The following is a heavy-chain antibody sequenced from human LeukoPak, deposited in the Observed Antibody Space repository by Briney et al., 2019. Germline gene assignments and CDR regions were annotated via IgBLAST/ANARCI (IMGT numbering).Heavy chain of an antibody. J-gene: IGHJ5*02. CDR1: GGSFSGNY. CDR2: INHSGST. CDR3: ARHVVSFNWFDP. D-gene: IGHD2-2*01. V-gene: IGHV4-34*01. Sequence: SETLSLTCAVYGGSFSGNYWSWIRQPPGKGLEWIGEINHSGSTNYNPSLKSRVTISVDTSKNQFSLKLGSVTAADTAVYYCARHVVSFNWFDPWGQGTLVTVSS.